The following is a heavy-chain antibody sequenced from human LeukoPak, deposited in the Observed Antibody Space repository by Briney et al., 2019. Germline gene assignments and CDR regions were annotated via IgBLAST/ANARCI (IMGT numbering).Heavy chain of an antibody. CDR3: ARDYTRITMVRGVPRY. D-gene: IGHD3-10*01. CDR2: ISGSGGST. V-gene: IGHV3-23*01. CDR1: GFTFSSYA. Sequence: GGSLRLSCAASGFTFSSYAMSWVRQAPGKGLEWVSAISGSGGSTYYADSVKGRFTISRDNSKNTLYLQMNSLRAEDTAVYYCARDYTRITMVRGVPRYWGQGTLVTVSS. J-gene: IGHJ4*02.